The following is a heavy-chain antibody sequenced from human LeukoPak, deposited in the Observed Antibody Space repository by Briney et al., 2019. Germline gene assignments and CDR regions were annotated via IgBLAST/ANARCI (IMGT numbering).Heavy chain of an antibody. V-gene: IGHV4-39*02. D-gene: IGHD3-22*01. CDR3: ARDYYDSSGYYSLYFDY. J-gene: IGHJ4*02. Sequence: SETLSLTCTVSGGSISSSSYYWGWIRQPPGKGLEWIGSIYYSGSTYYNPSLKSRVTISVDTSKNQFSLKLSSVTAADTAVYYCARDYYDSSGYYSLYFDYWGQGTLVTVSS. CDR2: IYYSGST. CDR1: GGSISSSSYY.